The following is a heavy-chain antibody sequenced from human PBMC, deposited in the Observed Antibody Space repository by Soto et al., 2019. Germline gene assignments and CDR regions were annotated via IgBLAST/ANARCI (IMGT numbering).Heavy chain of an antibody. D-gene: IGHD3-22*01. CDR1: GGSISSYY. J-gene: IGHJ1*01. CDR2: IYTSGST. Sequence: PSETLSLTCTVSGGSISSYYWSWIRQPAGKGLEWIGRIYTSGSTNYNPSLKSRVTMSVDTSKNQFSLKLSSVTAADTAVYYCAGEPRRYYYDSSGYFEEYFQHWGQGTLVTVSS. V-gene: IGHV4-4*07. CDR3: AGEPRRYYYDSSGYFEEYFQH.